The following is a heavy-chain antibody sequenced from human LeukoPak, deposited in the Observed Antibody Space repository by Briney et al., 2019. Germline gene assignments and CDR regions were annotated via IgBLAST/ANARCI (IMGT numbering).Heavy chain of an antibody. CDR1: GFTFSSYA. Sequence: GGSLRLSCAASGFTFSSYAVSWVRQAPGKGLEWVSAISGSGGSIYYADSVKGRFTISRDNSKNTLYLQMNSPRAEDTAIYYCARCVGNSWRYYFDYWGQGTLVTVSS. V-gene: IGHV3-23*01. CDR3: ARCVGNSWRYYFDY. J-gene: IGHJ4*02. D-gene: IGHD6-13*01. CDR2: ISGSGGSI.